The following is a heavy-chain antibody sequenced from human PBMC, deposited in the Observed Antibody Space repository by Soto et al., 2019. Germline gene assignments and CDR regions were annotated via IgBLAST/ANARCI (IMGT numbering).Heavy chain of an antibody. CDR1: GFTFSSYS. Sequence: GSLRLSGAASGFTFSSYSMNWVRQAPGKGLEWVSSISSSSSYIYYADSVKGRFTISRDNAKNSLYLQMNSLRAEDTAVYYCARDFGVAAAVHFDYWGQGTLVTVSS. D-gene: IGHD6-13*01. V-gene: IGHV3-21*01. CDR3: ARDFGVAAAVHFDY. CDR2: ISSSSSYI. J-gene: IGHJ4*02.